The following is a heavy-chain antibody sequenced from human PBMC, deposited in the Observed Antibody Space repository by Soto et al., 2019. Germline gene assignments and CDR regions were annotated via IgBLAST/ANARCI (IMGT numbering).Heavy chain of an antibody. V-gene: IGHV1-69*13. J-gene: IGHJ6*02. CDR1: GGTFSSYA. D-gene: IGHD6-6*01. Sequence: SVKVSCKASGGTFSSYAISWVRQAPGQGLEWMGGIIPIFGTANYAQKFQGRVTITADESTSTAYMELSSLRSEDTAVYYCARSTTPDPYRSSFLYYYYGMDVWGQGTTVTVSS. CDR2: IIPIFGTA. CDR3: ARSTTPDPYRSSFLYYYYGMDV.